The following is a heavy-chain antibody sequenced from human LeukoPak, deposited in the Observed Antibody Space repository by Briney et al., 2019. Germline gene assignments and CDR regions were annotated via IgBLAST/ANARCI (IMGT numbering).Heavy chain of an antibody. Sequence: GGSLRLSCEAPGFTFSSYWMHWVRQAPGKGLVWVSRINSDGSSTSYADSVKGRFTISRDNAKNTLYLQMNSLRAEDTAVYYCARDRVLAGSYNWFDPWGQGTLVTVSS. CDR2: INSDGSST. CDR1: GFTFSSYW. D-gene: IGHD3-10*01. J-gene: IGHJ5*02. CDR3: ARDRVLAGSYNWFDP. V-gene: IGHV3-74*01.